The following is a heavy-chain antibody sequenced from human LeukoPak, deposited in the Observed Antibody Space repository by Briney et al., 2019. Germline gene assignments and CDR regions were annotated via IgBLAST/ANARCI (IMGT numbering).Heavy chain of an antibody. CDR3: ARDRYYDFWPGYRDLDY. J-gene: IGHJ4*02. CDR2: ISSDNGNT. CDR1: GYTFTSYG. Sequence: ASVRVSCKASGYTFTSYGVSWVRQAPGQGLEWMGWISSDNGNTNYAQKFQGRVTMTTDTSTSTAYMELRSLRSDDTAVYYCARDRYYDFWPGYRDLDYWGQGTLVTVSS. V-gene: IGHV1-18*01. D-gene: IGHD3-3*01.